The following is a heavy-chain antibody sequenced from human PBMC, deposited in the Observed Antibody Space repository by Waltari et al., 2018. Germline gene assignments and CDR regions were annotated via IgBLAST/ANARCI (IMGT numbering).Heavy chain of an antibody. CDR1: GGSFSGYY. J-gene: IGHJ5*02. V-gene: IGHV4-34*01. CDR3: ARAGAITIFGVVPRFDP. Sequence: QVQLQQWGAGLLKPSETLSLTCAVYGGSFSGYYWSWIRQPPGKGLEWIGEINHSGSTNYNPSLKSRVTISVDTSKNQFSLKLSSVPAADTAVYYCARAGAITIFGVVPRFDPWGQGTLVTVSS. CDR2: INHSGST. D-gene: IGHD3-3*01.